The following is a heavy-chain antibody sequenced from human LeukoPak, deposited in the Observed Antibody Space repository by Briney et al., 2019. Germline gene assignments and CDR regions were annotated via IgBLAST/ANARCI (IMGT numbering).Heavy chain of an antibody. CDR2: IIRIFGTA. Sequence: SVKVSCKASGGTFSSYAINWVRQAPGQGLEWMGGIIRIFGTAKYAQKFQGRVTITADESTSTAYMELSSLRSEDTAVYYCARAEVCSSSSCYFYMDVWGQGTTVTISS. D-gene: IGHD2-2*01. J-gene: IGHJ6*03. CDR1: GGTFSSYA. CDR3: ARAEVCSSSSCYFYMDV. V-gene: IGHV1-69*13.